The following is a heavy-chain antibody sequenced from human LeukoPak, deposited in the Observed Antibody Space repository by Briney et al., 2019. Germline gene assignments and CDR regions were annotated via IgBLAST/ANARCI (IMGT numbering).Heavy chain of an antibody. J-gene: IGHJ5*02. Sequence: GGSLRLSCAASGFTVSSYWMHWVRQAPGKGLVWVSRINSDGSSTTYADSVKGRFTISRDNAKNMLYLQMGSLRAEDTAVYYCARDGSSWANWLDTWGQGTLVTVSS. V-gene: IGHV3-74*01. CDR3: ARDGSSWANWLDT. CDR1: GFTVSSYW. CDR2: INSDGSST. D-gene: IGHD6-13*01.